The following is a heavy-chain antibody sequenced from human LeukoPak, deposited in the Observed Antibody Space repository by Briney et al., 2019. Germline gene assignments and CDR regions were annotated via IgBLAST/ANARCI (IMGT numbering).Heavy chain of an antibody. CDR2: IWYDGSIK. D-gene: IGHD3-9*01. CDR3: ARGYYDILTGYLVW. Sequence: PGGSLRLSCAASGFNVNNYILHWVRQAPDKGLEWVALIWYDGSIKYYGDSVKGRFTISRDNSKNTLYLEMNSPRAEDTAVYYCARGYYDILTGYLVWWGQGTLVTVSS. V-gene: IGHV3-30*02. CDR1: GFNVNNYI. J-gene: IGHJ4*02.